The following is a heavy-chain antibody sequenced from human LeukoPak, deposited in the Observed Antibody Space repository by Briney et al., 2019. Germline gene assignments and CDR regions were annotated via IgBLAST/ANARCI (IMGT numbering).Heavy chain of an antibody. CDR1: GGSISSYY. CDR2: IYYSGTT. V-gene: IGHV4-59*08. CDR3: ARRVVTGGKVFDY. D-gene: IGHD3-3*01. J-gene: IGHJ4*02. Sequence: SETLSLTRTVSGGSISSYYWNWIRQPPGKGLEWIGYIYYSGTTYYNPSLKSRVTISVDTSKNQFSLKLSSVTAADTAVYYCARRVVTGGKVFDYWGQGTLVTVSS.